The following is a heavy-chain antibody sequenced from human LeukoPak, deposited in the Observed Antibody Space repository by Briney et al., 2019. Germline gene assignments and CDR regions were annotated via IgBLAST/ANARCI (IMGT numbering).Heavy chain of an antibody. CDR1: GYTFSFYY. D-gene: IGHD3-22*01. CDR2: INPNSGGT. V-gene: IGHV1-2*02. Sequence: GASVKVSCKASGYTFSFYYIYWVRQAPGQGLEWMGWINPNSGGTNYAQKFQGRVTMTRDTSISTAYMELSRLRSDDTAVYYCARGPGITMIVVVITTFGYWGQGTLVTVSS. J-gene: IGHJ4*02. CDR3: ARGPGITMIVVVITTFGY.